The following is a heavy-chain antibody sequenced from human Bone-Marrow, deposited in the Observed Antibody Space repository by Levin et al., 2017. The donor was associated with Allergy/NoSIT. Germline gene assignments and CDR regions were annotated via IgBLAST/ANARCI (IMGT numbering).Heavy chain of an antibody. Sequence: SETLSLTCTVSGGSISSGGYHWSWIRQPAGKGLEWIGRIETSGSTSYNPSLTSRVTMSIDTSSNHFSLRLSSVTAADTAVFSCAAYAAGRGGSGFWGQGTLVTVSS. V-gene: IGHV4-61*02. CDR1: GGSISSGGYH. J-gene: IGHJ1*01. CDR3: AAYAAGRGGSGF. CDR2: IETSGST. D-gene: IGHD1-26*01.